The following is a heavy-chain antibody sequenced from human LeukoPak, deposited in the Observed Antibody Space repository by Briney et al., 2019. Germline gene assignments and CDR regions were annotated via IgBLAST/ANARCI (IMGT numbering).Heavy chain of an antibody. Sequence: GGSLRLSCAASGFTFSTYSMNWVRQAPGKGLEWVSSISSGSRYIYYVDSVKGRFTISRDNAKNSLYLQMNSLRAEDTAVYYCAKGTHSSSWYELDYWGQGTLVTVSS. D-gene: IGHD6-13*01. CDR2: ISSGSRYI. CDR1: GFTFSTYS. CDR3: AKGTHSSSWYELDY. V-gene: IGHV3-21*04. J-gene: IGHJ4*02.